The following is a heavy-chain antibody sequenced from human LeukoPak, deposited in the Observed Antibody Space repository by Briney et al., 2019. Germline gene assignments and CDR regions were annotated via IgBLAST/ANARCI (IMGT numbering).Heavy chain of an antibody. Sequence: SETLSLTCTVSGGSISSSSYYCGWIRQPPGKGLEWIGRIYYSGRTYYNPSLKSRVTISVDTSKSQFSLKLSSVTAADTAVYYCAPFYYYDSSAYYGANWGQGTLVTVSS. J-gene: IGHJ4*02. CDR1: GGSISSSSYY. D-gene: IGHD3-22*01. V-gene: IGHV4-39*01. CDR2: IYYSGRT. CDR3: APFYYYDSSAYYGAN.